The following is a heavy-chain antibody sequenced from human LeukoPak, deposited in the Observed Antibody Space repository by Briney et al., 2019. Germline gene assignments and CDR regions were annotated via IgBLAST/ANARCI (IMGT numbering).Heavy chain of an antibody. CDR2: INHSGST. CDR1: GGSFSGYY. CDR3: ARSFRGGVPAANSYYYMDV. J-gene: IGHJ6*03. D-gene: IGHD2-2*01. Sequence: SETLSLTCAVYGGSFSGYYWSWIRQPPGKGQGWIGEINHSGSTNYNPSLKSRVTISVDTSKNQFSLKLSSVTAADTAVYYCARSFRGGVPAANSYYYMDVWGKGTTVTVSS. V-gene: IGHV4-34*01.